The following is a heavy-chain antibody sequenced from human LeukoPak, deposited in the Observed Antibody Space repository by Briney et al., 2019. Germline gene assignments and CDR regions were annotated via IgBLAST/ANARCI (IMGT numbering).Heavy chain of an antibody. CDR1: GYSISNGYS. CDR2: IFHSGTT. V-gene: IGHV4-38-2*02. CDR3: ARDANGVAAANWFDP. D-gene: IGHD6-13*01. Sequence: PSETLSLTCNVSGYSISNGYSWGWLRQSPEKGLEGIGSIFHSGTTSYNPSLKGRVTISLDTSKNQFSLNLTSVTAADTAVYFCARDANGVAAANWFDPWGQGTLVTVSS. J-gene: IGHJ5*02.